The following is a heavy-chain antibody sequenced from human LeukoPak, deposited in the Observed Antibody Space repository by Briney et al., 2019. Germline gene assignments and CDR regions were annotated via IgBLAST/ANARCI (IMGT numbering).Heavy chain of an antibody. CDR2: ISDSGGTT. V-gene: IGHV3-23*01. Sequence: GGPLRLSCAASGFTFSSLAMGWVRQAPGKGLEWVSVISDSGGTTYYADSVKGRFTISRDNSRNTLYLQMNSLRVEDTAIYYCAKDARRSSGWYFFDHWGQGTLVTVSS. D-gene: IGHD6-19*01. CDR3: AKDARRSSGWYFFDH. J-gene: IGHJ4*02. CDR1: GFTFSSLA.